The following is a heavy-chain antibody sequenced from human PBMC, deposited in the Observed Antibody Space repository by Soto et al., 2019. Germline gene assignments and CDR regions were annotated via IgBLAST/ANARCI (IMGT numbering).Heavy chain of an antibody. Sequence: PGGSLRLSCAASGFTFSNYWMSWVRQAPGKGPEWLANIKQDGSEKYYMDSVMGRFTISRDNAKNSLYLQMNSLKADDAAVYYWVSLSSTTTHYAFDEWGQGTMGTCSS. J-gene: IGHJ4*02. V-gene: IGHV3-7*01. CDR3: VSLSSTTTHYAFDE. D-gene: IGHD3-10*02. CDR1: GFTFSNYW. CDR2: IKQDGSEK.